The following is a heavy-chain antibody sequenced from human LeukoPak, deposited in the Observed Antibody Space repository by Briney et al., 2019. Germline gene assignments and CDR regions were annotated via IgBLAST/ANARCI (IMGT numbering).Heavy chain of an antibody. D-gene: IGHD3-10*01. J-gene: IGHJ4*02. CDR3: AKDGSGSFYPAYFDY. CDR1: GFTFNTYG. V-gene: IGHV3-23*01. Sequence: GGTLRLSCAASGFTFNTYGVTWVRQAPGKGLEWVSGISGSGGSTYYADSVKGRFTISRDNSKNTLYLQMNSLRAEDTAVYYCAKDGSGSFYPAYFDYWGQGTLVTVSS. CDR2: ISGSGGST.